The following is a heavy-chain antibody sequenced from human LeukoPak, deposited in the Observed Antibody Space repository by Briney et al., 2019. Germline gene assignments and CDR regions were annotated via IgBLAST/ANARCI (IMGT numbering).Heavy chain of an antibody. CDR2: ISAYNGNT. CDR1: GYTFTSYG. D-gene: IGHD2-2*01. J-gene: IGHJ5*02. Sequence: ASVKVSCKASGYTFTSYGISWVRQAPGQGLEWMGWISAYNGNTNYAQKLQGRVTMTTDTSTSTAYMELRSLRSDDTAVYYCARALEYQLSLGGWFDPWGQGTLVIVSS. CDR3: ARALEYQLSLGGWFDP. V-gene: IGHV1-18*01.